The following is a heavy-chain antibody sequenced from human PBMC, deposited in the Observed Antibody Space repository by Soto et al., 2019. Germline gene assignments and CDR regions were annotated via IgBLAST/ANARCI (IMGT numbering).Heavy chain of an antibody. CDR2: ISSSSSYI. Sequence: PGGSLRLSCAASGFTFSSYSMNWVRQAPGKGLEWVSSISSSSSYIYYADSVKGRFTISRDNAKNSLYLQMNSLRAEDTAVYYCARDIAAARENNWFDPWGQGTLVTVSS. D-gene: IGHD6-13*01. CDR3: ARDIAAARENNWFDP. J-gene: IGHJ5*02. V-gene: IGHV3-21*01. CDR1: GFTFSSYS.